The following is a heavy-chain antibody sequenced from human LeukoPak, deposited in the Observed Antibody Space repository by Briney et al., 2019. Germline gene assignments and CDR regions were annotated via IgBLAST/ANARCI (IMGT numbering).Heavy chain of an antibody. J-gene: IGHJ5*02. V-gene: IGHV5-51*01. CDR1: GYNFTTYW. D-gene: IGHD4-23*01. CDR2: IYPGDSDA. CDR3: TRHVEVTPLDP. Sequence: MSGESLKISCKASGYNFTTYWIAWVRQMPGKGLECMGIIYPGDSDARYSPSFQGQVTISADKSISTAYQQWSSLKASDTAMYYCTRHVEVTPLDPWGQGTLVTVSS.